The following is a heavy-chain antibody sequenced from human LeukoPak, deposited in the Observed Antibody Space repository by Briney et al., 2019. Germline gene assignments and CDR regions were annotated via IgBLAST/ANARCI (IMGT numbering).Heavy chain of an antibody. J-gene: IGHJ5*02. CDR3: AATGYSDYMFDP. CDR1: GFTFTSSA. D-gene: IGHD5-12*01. V-gene: IGHV1-58*02. Sequence: GASVKVSCKASGFTFTSSAMQWVRQARGQRLEWIGWIVVGSGNTNYAQKFQERVTITRDMSTSTAYMELSSLRSEDTAVYYCAATGYSDYMFDPWGQGTLVTVSS. CDR2: IVVGSGNT.